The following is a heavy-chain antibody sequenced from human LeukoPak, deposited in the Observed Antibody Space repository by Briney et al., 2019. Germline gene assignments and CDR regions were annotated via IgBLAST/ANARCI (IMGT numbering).Heavy chain of an antibody. CDR2: MNPNSGNT. Sequence: RASVKVSCKASGYTFTSYYMHWVRQATGQGLEWMGWMNPNSGNTGYAQKFQGRVTITRNTSISTAYMELSSLRSEDTAVYYCARGLAVAGTGGGYWGQGTLVTVSS. J-gene: IGHJ4*02. D-gene: IGHD6-19*01. CDR1: GYTFTSYY. V-gene: IGHV1-8*03. CDR3: ARGLAVAGTGGGY.